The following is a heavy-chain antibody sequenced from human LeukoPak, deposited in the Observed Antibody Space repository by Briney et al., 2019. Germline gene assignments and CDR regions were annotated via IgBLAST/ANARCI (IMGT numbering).Heavy chain of an antibody. CDR3: AKHQYSSGWYLNY. CDR1: GFTFSSYG. D-gene: IGHD6-19*01. CDR2: ISGSDDNT. V-gene: IGHV3-23*01. Sequence: PGGSLRLSCAASGFTFSSYGMHWVRQAPGKGLEWVSAISGSDDNTYYADSVKGRFTISRDNSKNTLYLQMNSLRAEDTAVYYCAKHQYSSGWYLNYWGQGTLVTVSS. J-gene: IGHJ4*02.